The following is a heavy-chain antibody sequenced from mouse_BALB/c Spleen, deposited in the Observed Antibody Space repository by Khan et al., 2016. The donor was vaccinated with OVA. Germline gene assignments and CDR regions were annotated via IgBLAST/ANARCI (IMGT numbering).Heavy chain of an antibody. CDR3: AREGAYYRSDGWFAY. V-gene: IGHV1-4*01. Sequence: QVQLKQSGAELARPGASVKMSCKTSGYTFTTYTIHWIKQRPGQGLEWIGYIIPSNDYTNFNQKFKDRATLTSAKSSSTAYMQLSSLTSEDSALYYCAREGAYYRSDGWFAYWGQGTLVTVSA. CDR1: GYTFTTYT. J-gene: IGHJ3*01. CDR2: IIPSNDYT. D-gene: IGHD2-14*01.